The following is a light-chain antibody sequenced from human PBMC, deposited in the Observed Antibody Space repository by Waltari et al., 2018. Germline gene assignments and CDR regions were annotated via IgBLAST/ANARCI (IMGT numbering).Light chain of an antibody. CDR3: QHDKAWPRA. V-gene: IGKV3-15*01. Sequence: IVMTPPPAILSVSPGESATLSCRASQSVSNNLAWYQQKPGQAPRLLIYGASARATRVPARFSGSGSGTDFTLTISSLQAEDFAVYFCQHDKAWPRAFGQGTRVEIK. CDR1: QSVSNN. J-gene: IGKJ1*01. CDR2: GAS.